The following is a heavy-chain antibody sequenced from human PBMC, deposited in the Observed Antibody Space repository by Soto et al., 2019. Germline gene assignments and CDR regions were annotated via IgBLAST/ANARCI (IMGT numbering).Heavy chain of an antibody. Sequence: SETLSLTCPVSGDSISTADYYWNWLRQPPGKGLEWIGYIYYSGNTYYIPSLKSRVTISVDTSKNQISLKLNSVTAADTAVYYCARGIYSTSSFFDSWGQGTLVNVSS. V-gene: IGHV4-30-4*02. J-gene: IGHJ4*02. CDR3: ARGIYSTSSFFDS. CDR1: GDSISTADYY. CDR2: IYYSGNT. D-gene: IGHD6-6*01.